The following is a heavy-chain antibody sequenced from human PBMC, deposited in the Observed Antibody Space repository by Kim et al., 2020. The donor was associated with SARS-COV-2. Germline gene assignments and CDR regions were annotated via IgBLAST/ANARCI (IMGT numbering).Heavy chain of an antibody. CDR1: GGTFSSYA. J-gene: IGHJ1*01. CDR2: IIPIFGTA. V-gene: IGHV1-69*13. CDR3: SRGSHEMGDYYDSSGYYYSFQL. Sequence: SVKVSCKASGGTFSSYAISWVRQAPGQGLEWMGGIIPIFGTANYAQKFQGRVTITADESTSTAYMELSSLRSEDTAVYYCSRGSHEMGDYYDSSGYYYSFQLWRQGTLVTVSS. D-gene: IGHD3-22*01.